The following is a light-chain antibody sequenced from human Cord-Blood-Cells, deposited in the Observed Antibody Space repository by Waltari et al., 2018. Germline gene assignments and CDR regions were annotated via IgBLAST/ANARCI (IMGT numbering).Light chain of an antibody. J-gene: IGKJ1*01. CDR1: QSVLYSSNNKNY. Sequence: DIVMTHSPDSLALSLGERATLTCKSSQSVLYSSNNKNYLAWYQQKPGQPPKLLIYWASTRESGVPERFSGSGSGTDFTLTISSLQAEDVAVYYCQQYYSTPRTFGQGTKVEIK. CDR3: QQYYSTPRT. CDR2: WAS. V-gene: IGKV4-1*01.